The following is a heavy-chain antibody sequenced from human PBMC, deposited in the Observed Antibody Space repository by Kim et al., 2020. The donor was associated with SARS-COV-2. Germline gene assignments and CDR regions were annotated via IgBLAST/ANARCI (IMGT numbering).Heavy chain of an antibody. CDR3: ARGFGFSSGWYSGLDAFDI. CDR1: GGSFSGYY. CDR2: INHSGST. J-gene: IGHJ3*02. Sequence: SETLSLTCAVYGGSFSGYYWSWIRQPPGKGLEWIGEINHSGSTNYNPSLKSRVTISVDTSKNQFSLKLSSVTAADTAVYYCARGFGFSSGWYSGLDAFDIWGQGTMVTVSS. V-gene: IGHV4-34*01. D-gene: IGHD6-19*01.